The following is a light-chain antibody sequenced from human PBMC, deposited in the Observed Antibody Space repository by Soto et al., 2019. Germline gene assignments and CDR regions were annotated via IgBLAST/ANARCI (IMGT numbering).Light chain of an antibody. V-gene: IGKV2-30*01. J-gene: IGKJ4*01. Sequence: DVVMTQSPLSLPVTLGQPASISCRSSQSLVYSDGNTYLNWFQQRPGQSPRRLIYKVSNRDSGVPDRFSGSGSGTDFTLKISRVEAEDVGVSYCMQGTPWPLAFAGGTKVEIK. CDR1: QSLVYSDGNTY. CDR2: KVS. CDR3: MQGTPWPLA.